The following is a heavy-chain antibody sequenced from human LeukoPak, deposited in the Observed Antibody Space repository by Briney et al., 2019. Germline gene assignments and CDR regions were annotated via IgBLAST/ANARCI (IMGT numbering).Heavy chain of an antibody. J-gene: IGHJ6*03. CDR2: IISSSSYI. V-gene: IGHV3-21*01. D-gene: IGHD1-26*01. CDR1: GFTFSSYG. Sequence: PGGSLRLSCAASGFTFSSYGMSCVRQAPGKGLECFSSIISSSSYIYYAHSVKGRFTISRDNAKNSLYLQMNSLRAEDTAVYYCARDLGANRGWYYYYYMDVWGKGTTVNVSS. CDR3: ARDLGANRGWYYYYYMDV.